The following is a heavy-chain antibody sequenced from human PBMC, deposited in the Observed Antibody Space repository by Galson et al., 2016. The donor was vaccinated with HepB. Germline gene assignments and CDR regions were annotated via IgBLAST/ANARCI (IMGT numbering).Heavy chain of an antibody. Sequence: SLRLSCAASGFTFSNSHMNWVRQAPGEGLEWVAAISSSSTYMYYADSVRGRFTVSRDNAKNSLYLQMNSLTAEDAARYYGMRERDVYGWGSYGFWGQGILVSVSS. CDR2: ISSSSTYM. J-gene: IGHJ1*01. CDR3: MRERDVYGWGSYGF. V-gene: IGHV3-21*01. D-gene: IGHD3-16*01. CDR1: GFTFSNSH.